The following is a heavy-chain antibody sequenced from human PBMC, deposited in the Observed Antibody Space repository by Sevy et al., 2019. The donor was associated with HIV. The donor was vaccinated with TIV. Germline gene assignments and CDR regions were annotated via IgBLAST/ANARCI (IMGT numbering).Heavy chain of an antibody. CDR1: GFTFSNYN. Sequence: GGSLRLSCAASGFTFSNYNINWVRQSPGKGLEWVSFISTSSGYIYYADSVKGRFTISRDNAKNSLYLQMNGLRAEDTAVYYCARDKTILEGRYGMDVWGQGTTVTV. V-gene: IGHV3-21*06. J-gene: IGHJ6*02. CDR2: ISTSSGYI. CDR3: ARDKTILEGRYGMDV. D-gene: IGHD3-3*01.